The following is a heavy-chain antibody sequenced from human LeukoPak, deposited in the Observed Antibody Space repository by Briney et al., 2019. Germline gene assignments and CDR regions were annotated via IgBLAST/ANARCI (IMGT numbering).Heavy chain of an antibody. V-gene: IGHV3-23*01. J-gene: IGHJ4*02. CDR2: ISGSGGST. CDR3: AKAGSGIAALWTRVDY. CDR1: GFTFSSYG. Sequence: PGGSLRLSCAASGFTFSSYGMSWVRQAPGKGLEWVSAISGSGGSTYYADSVKGRFTISRDNSKNTLYLQMNSLRAEDTAVYYCAKAGSGIAALWTRVDYWGQGTLVTVSS. D-gene: IGHD6-6*01.